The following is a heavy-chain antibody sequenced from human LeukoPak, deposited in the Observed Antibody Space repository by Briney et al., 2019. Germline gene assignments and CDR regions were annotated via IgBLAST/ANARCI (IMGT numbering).Heavy chain of an antibody. V-gene: IGHV3-23*01. D-gene: IGHD2-15*01. Sequence: GGSLRLSCAASGFTFSSSAMSWVRQAPGKGLEWVSAISNNGGYTYYADSVQGRFTISRDNSKSTLCLQMNSLRAEDTAVYYCAKQLGYCSDGSCYFPYWGQGTLVIVSS. CDR3: AKQLGYCSDGSCYFPY. CDR2: ISNNGGYT. J-gene: IGHJ4*02. CDR1: GFTFSSSA.